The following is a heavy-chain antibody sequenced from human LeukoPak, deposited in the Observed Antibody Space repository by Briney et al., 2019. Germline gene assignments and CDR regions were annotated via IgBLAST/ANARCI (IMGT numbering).Heavy chain of an antibody. V-gene: IGHV4-59*01. CDR2: IYYSGST. CDR1: GGSISSYY. D-gene: IGHD6-19*01. CDR3: ASSESSGWYLFDY. Sequence: SETLSLTCTVSGGSISSYYWSWIRQPPGKGLEWIGYIYYSGSTNYNPSLKSRVTISADTSKDQFSLKLSSVTAADTAVYYCASSESSGWYLFDYWGQGTLVTVSS. J-gene: IGHJ4*02.